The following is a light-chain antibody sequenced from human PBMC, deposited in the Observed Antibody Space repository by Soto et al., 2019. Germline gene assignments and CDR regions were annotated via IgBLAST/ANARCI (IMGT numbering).Light chain of an antibody. CDR1: IHYDF. CDR3: TSYTSSINYV. Sequence: QSLLTQPSSVSGSPGQSITISCTGYIHYDFFSWYQQHPVTAPKLVIYEFSNRPSGTSDSFSGSKSGNTAYLTISGLQAEDEADYYCTSYTSSINYVFGTGTKVTVL. V-gene: IGLV2-14*01. J-gene: IGLJ1*01. CDR2: EFS.